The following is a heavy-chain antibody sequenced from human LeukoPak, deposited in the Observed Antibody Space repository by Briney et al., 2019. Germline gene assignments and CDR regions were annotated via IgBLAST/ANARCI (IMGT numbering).Heavy chain of an antibody. D-gene: IGHD3-22*01. J-gene: IGHJ4*02. CDR3: ATSYDSSGCE. V-gene: IGHV3-7*01. Sequence: GGSLRLSCAASGFTFSRYWMSWVRQAPGKGLEWVANIKEDGSAKYYVDSVKGRFTISRDNAKNSVYLQMNSLRAEDTAVYYCATSYDSSGCEWGQGALVTVSS. CDR1: GFTFSRYW. CDR2: IKEDGSAK.